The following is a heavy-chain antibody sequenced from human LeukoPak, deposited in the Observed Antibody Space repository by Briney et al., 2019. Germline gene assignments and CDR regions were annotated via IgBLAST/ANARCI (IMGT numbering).Heavy chain of an antibody. V-gene: IGHV1-69*01. D-gene: IGHD3-22*01. J-gene: IGHJ4*02. CDR1: GGTFISYA. CDR2: IIPIFGTT. Sequence: ASVKVSCKASGGTFISYAIDWVRQAPGQGLEWMGGIIPIFGTTNYAQKFQGRVTITAVESMRTAYMELSSLRSEDTAVYYCARVVMNYYDSYLPDYWGQGTLVTVSS. CDR3: ARVVMNYYDSYLPDY.